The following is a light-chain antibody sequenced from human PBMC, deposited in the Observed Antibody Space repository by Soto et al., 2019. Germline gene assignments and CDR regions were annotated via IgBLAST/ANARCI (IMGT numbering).Light chain of an antibody. V-gene: IGLV2-14*01. J-gene: IGLJ1*01. Sequence: QSVLTQPASVSGSPGQSITISCTGTSGEVCGYNFFSWYQQYPGKAPRLMIHDVTARPSGVSIRFSGSKSGTTASLTISGLQPEDEADYYCCSYASSTSYVFGTGTKVTVL. CDR2: DVT. CDR1: SGEVCGYNF. CDR3: CSYASSTSYV.